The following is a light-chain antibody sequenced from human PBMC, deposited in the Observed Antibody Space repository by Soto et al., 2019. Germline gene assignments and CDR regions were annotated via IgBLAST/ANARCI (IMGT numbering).Light chain of an antibody. CDR2: EVS. J-gene: IGLJ7*01. CDR3: NSYTSSSTSV. Sequence: QSALTQPAAVSGSPGQSITISCTGTSSDVGVYDYVSWYQQHPGKAPKLMIYEVSNRPSGVSNRFSGSKSGNTASLTISGLQAEDEADYYCNSYTSSSTSVFGTGTQLTVL. V-gene: IGLV2-14*01. CDR1: SSDVGVYDY.